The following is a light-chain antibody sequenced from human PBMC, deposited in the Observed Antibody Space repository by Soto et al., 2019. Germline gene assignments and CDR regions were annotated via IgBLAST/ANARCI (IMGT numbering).Light chain of an antibody. Sequence: SSELTQPPSVSVSPGQTASITCSGGKLGDKYACWYQQKPGQSPVLVIYQDSKRPSGIPERFSGSNSGNTATLTISGTQAMDEADYYCQAWDSGTVVFGGGTKLTVL. J-gene: IGLJ2*01. CDR2: QDS. CDR3: QAWDSGTVV. CDR1: KLGDKY. V-gene: IGLV3-1*01.